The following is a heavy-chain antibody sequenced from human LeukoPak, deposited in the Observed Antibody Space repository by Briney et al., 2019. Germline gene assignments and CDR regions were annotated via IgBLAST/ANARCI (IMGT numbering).Heavy chain of an antibody. D-gene: IGHD1-26*01. V-gene: IGHV4-59*01. J-gene: IGHJ3*01. Sequence: SETLSLTCAVSGGSISGYFWSWVRQPPGKGLEWIGYINHRGTTKSNPSLKSRVTMSLDASKSQVSLILNSVTAADTAIYYCAKDRSGSYYTFDVWGQGTVVTASS. CDR1: GGSISGYF. CDR3: AKDRSGSYYTFDV. CDR2: INHRGTT.